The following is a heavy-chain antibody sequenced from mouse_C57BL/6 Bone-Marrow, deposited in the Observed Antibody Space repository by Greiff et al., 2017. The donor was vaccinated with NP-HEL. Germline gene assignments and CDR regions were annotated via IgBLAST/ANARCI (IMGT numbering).Heavy chain of an antibody. J-gene: IGHJ4*01. CDR1: GYTFTSYW. D-gene: IGHD1-1*01. CDR3: ARRDYYGSSYAMDY. Sequence: QVQLQQPGAELVRPGTSVKLSCTASGYTFTSYWMHWVKQRPGQGLEWIGVIDPSDSYTNYNQTFKGKATLTVDTSSSTAYMQLSSLTSEDSAVYYCARRDYYGSSYAMDYWGQGTSVTVSS. CDR2: IDPSDSYT. V-gene: IGHV1-59*01.